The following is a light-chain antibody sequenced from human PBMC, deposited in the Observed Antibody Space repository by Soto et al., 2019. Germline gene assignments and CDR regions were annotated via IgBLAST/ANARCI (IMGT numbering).Light chain of an antibody. Sequence: DIQMTQSPSSLSASVGDRVTITCRASHSVASYFNWFQQRPWKAPSLLIYAATTLHTGVPSRFSGSRSGTNFTLTISRLQPEDFATYYCQESSTTPAFTFGPGTKVDIK. CDR2: AAT. V-gene: IGKV1-39*01. CDR1: HSVASY. CDR3: QESSTTPAFT. J-gene: IGKJ3*01.